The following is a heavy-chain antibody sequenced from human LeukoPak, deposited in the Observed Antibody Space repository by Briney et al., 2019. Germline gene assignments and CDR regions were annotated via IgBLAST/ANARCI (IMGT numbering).Heavy chain of an antibody. CDR1: GGTFSSYA. D-gene: IGHD2-2*02. J-gene: IGHJ5*02. CDR3: ARFRHCSSTSCYKENWFDP. V-gene: IGHV1-69*05. Sequence: SVKVSCKASGGTFSSYAISWVRQAPGQGLEWMGGIISIFGTANYAQKFQGRVTITTDESTSTAYMELSSLRSEDTAVYYCARFRHCSSTSCYKENWFDPWGQGTLVTVSS. CDR2: IISIFGTA.